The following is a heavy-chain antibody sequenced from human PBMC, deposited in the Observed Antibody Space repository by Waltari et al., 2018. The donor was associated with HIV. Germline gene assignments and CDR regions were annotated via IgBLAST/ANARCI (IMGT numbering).Heavy chain of an antibody. CDR3: ARVKASYYDGSGFYFLDY. CDR2: VHGSVST. D-gene: IGHD3-22*01. J-gene: IGHJ4*02. CDR1: GGPTSGSY. Sequence: QVQLQESGPGLVKPSETLSLICSVSGGPTSGSYWTWIRQPPGKGLEWIGYVHGSVSTKSNPSRHSRVTISIDTSKNQVSLAVNSVTAADTAVYFCARVKASYYDGSGFYFLDYWGQGTLVTVSS. V-gene: IGHV4-59*01.